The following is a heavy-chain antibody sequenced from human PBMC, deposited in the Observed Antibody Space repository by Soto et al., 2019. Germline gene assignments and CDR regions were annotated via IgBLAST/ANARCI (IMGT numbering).Heavy chain of an antibody. Sequence: PSETLSLTCAVPGGSISSSYWWSWVRPPPGKGLEWIGEIYHSGSINYNPSLKSRVTISIDKSKNQFSLRLSSVTAADTAVYYCARDPVAASGTAFDMWGQGTMVTVSS. CDR2: IYHSGSI. CDR3: ARDPVAASGTAFDM. D-gene: IGHD1-26*01. J-gene: IGHJ3*02. CDR1: GGSISSSYW. V-gene: IGHV4-4*02.